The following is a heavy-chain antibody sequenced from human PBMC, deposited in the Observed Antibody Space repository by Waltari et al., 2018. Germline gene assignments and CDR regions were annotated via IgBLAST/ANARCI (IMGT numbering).Heavy chain of an antibody. CDR2: ISGSGGST. J-gene: IGHJ6*03. D-gene: IGHD3-22*01. CDR1: GFTFSSYA. CDR3: AKDTANYYDSSGYFFYYYYYYMDV. V-gene: IGHV3-23*04. Sequence: EVQLVESGGGLVQPGGSLRLSCAASGFTFSSYAMSWVRQAPGKGLEWVSAISGSGGSTYYADSVKGRFTISRDNSKNTLYLQMNSLRAEDTAVYYCAKDTANYYDSSGYFFYYYYYYMDVWGKGTTVTVSS.